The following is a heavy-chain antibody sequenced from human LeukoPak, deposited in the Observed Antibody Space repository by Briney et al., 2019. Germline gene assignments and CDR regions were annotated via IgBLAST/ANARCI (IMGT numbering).Heavy chain of an antibody. CDR2: IIPIFGTA. Sequence: SVKVSCKASGGTFSSYAISWVRQAPGQGLEWMGGIIPIFGTANYAQKFQGRVTITADESTSTAYMELSSLRSEDTAVYYCARQDGYCSSTSCYTSAFDIWGQGTMVTVSS. J-gene: IGHJ3*02. V-gene: IGHV1-69*13. CDR3: ARQDGYCSSTSCYTSAFDI. CDR1: GGTFSSYA. D-gene: IGHD2-2*02.